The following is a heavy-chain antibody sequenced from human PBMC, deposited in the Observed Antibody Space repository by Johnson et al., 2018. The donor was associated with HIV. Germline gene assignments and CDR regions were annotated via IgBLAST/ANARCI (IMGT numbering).Heavy chain of an antibody. D-gene: IGHD6-13*01. J-gene: IGHJ3*02. CDR2: IYYDGTNK. CDR3: ARSSSTAAPGRDAFDI. CDR1: GFTFSSYG. Sequence: QGQLVESGGGVVQPGRSLRLSCAASGFTFSSYGMHWVRQAPGKGLEWVAFIYYDGTNKYYADSVKGRFTISRDNFKNTLYLQMNSLRAGDTAVYYCARSSSTAAPGRDAFDIWGQGTMVTVSS. V-gene: IGHV3-33*01.